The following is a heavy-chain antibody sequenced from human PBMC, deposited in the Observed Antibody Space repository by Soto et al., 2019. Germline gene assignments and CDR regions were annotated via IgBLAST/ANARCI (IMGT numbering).Heavy chain of an antibody. V-gene: IGHV1-69*02. CDR1: GDTFSFYT. CDR3: ATSYGSGYRAFDY. D-gene: IGHD3-10*01. J-gene: IGHJ4*02. Sequence: QVQLVQSGAELKKPGSSVKVSCKASGDTFSFYTINWVRQAPGLGLEWMGRVNPILSMSNYAQKFQGRVTMTADKSTGTAYRELRSLRSEDTAFYYCATSYGSGYRAFDYWGQGALVTVSS. CDR2: VNPILSMS.